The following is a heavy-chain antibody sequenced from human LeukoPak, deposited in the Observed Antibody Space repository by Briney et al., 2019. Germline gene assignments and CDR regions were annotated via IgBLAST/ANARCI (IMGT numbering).Heavy chain of an antibody. Sequence: GGALRLSCAASGFTFSSYSMNWVRQAPGKGLEWVASISSSSSYLFYADSVKGRFTISRDNAKNSLYLQMKSLSAEDTAVYYCASFGEASGIRGHVASDISGQGTMVTASS. CDR1: GFTFSSYS. CDR2: ISSSSSYL. V-gene: IGHV3-21*01. D-gene: IGHD1-26*01. CDR3: ASFGEASGIRGHVASDI. J-gene: IGHJ3*02.